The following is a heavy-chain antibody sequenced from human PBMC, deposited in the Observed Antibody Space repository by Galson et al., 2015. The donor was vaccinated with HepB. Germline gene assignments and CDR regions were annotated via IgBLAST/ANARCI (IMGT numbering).Heavy chain of an antibody. Sequence: SLRLSCAASGFTFSSYAMSWVRQAPGKGLEWVSAISGSGGSTYYADSVKGRFTISRDNSKNTLYLQMNSLRAEDTAVYYCANGGMITFGGVIKVDAFDIWGQGTMVTVSS. CDR1: GFTFSSYA. J-gene: IGHJ3*02. V-gene: IGHV3-23*01. D-gene: IGHD3-16*02. CDR2: ISGSGGST. CDR3: ANGGMITFGGVIKVDAFDI.